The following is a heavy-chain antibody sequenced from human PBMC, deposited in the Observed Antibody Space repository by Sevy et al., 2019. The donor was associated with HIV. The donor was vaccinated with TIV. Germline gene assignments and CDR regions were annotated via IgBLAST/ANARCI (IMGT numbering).Heavy chain of an antibody. Sequence: GGSLRLSCAASGFTFSSYAMHWVRQAPGKGLEWVAVISYDGSNKYYADSVKDRFTISRDNSKNTSYLQMNSLRAEDTAVYYCARDSSSGYSSGWYLGYFQHWGQGTLVTVSS. J-gene: IGHJ1*01. D-gene: IGHD6-19*01. CDR3: ARDSSSGYSSGWYLGYFQH. V-gene: IGHV3-30*04. CDR1: GFTFSSYA. CDR2: ISYDGSNK.